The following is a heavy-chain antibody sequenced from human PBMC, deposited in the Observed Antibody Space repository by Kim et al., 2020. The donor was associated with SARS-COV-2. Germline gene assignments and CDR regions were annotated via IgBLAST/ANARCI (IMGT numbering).Heavy chain of an antibody. D-gene: IGHD2-15*01. CDR3: ARPKYCSGGSCYFYYYYGMDV. CDR1: GYTFTSYD. V-gene: IGHV1-8*01. Sequence: ASVKVSCKASGYTFTSYDINWVRQATGQGLEWMGWMNPNSGNTGYAQKFQGRVTMTRNTSISTAYMELSSLRSEDTAVYYCARPKYCSGGSCYFYYYYGMDVWGRGTTVTVSS. J-gene: IGHJ6*02. CDR2: MNPNSGNT.